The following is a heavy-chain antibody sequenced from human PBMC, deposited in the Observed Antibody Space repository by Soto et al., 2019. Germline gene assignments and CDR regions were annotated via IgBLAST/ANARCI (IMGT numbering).Heavy chain of an antibody. V-gene: IGHV3-30*18. CDR3: AKDLGMYSGRRSPLPQH. Sequence: WGSLRLSCAASGFTFISYGIHFFRHSPCKWLEWVAVISYDGSNKYYADSVKGRFTISRDNSKNTLYLQMNSLRAEDTAVYYCAKDLGMYSGRRSPLPQHWGQGTLVTVSS. CDR2: ISYDGSNK. D-gene: IGHD1-26*01. CDR1: GFTFISYG. J-gene: IGHJ1*01.